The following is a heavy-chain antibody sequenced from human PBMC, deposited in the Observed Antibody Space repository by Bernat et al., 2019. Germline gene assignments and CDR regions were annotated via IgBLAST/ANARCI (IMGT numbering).Heavy chain of an antibody. V-gene: IGHV3-53*05. CDR1: GFTVSSNY. J-gene: IGHJ4*02. CDR2: IYSGGST. CDR3: ARGPKSRSLKAGFDY. Sequence: EVQLVETGGGLIQPGGSLRLSCAASGFTVSSNYMSWVRQAPGKGLEWVSVIYSGGSTYYADSVKGRFTISRDNSKNTLYLQMNSLRAEDTAVYYCARGPKSRSLKAGFDYWGQGTLVTVSS.